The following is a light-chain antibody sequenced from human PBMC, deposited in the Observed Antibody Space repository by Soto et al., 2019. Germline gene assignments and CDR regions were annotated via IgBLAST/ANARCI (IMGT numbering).Light chain of an antibody. Sequence: EIVLTQSPGTLSLSSGERATLSCRASQSVPSNFLAWYQQKPGQAPILVIYGVSRRATGIPDRFSGSGSGTDFTLTISRLEPEDFAVYYCQQYDSSWTFGQGTKVEIK. CDR1: QSVPSNF. V-gene: IGKV3-20*01. J-gene: IGKJ1*01. CDR3: QQYDSSWT. CDR2: GVS.